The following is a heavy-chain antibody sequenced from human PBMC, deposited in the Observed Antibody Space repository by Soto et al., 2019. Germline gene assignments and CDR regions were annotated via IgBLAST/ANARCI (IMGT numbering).Heavy chain of an antibody. J-gene: IGHJ5*02. D-gene: IGHD2-15*01. CDR2: IYYSGST. Sequence: QVQLQESGPGLVKPSQTLSLTCTVSGGSISSGGYYWSWIRQHPGKGLEWIGYIYYSGSTYYNPSIKSRVTISVDTSKNQCSLKLSSVTAADTAVYYCARAADIVVVVAAIWFDPWGQGTLVTVSS. CDR1: GGSISSGGYY. CDR3: ARAADIVVVVAAIWFDP. V-gene: IGHV4-31*03.